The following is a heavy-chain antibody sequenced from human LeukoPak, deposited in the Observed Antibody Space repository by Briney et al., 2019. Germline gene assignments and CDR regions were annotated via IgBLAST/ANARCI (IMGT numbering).Heavy chain of an antibody. D-gene: IGHD2-2*01. J-gene: IGHJ6*03. CDR1: GGSFSGYY. CDR3: ARGRTGYQLLPTKKDYSYYYVDV. V-gene: IGHV4-34*01. Sequence: ASETLSLTCAVYGGSFSGYYWGWIRQPPGKGLEWIGEINHSGSTNYNPSLKSRVTISVDTSKNQFSLKLRSVTAADRAVYYCARGRTGYQLLPTKKDYSYYYVDVWDKGTTVTVSS. CDR2: INHSGST.